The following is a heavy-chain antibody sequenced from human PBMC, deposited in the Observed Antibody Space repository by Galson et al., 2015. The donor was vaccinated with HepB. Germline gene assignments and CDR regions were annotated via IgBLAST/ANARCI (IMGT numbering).Heavy chain of an antibody. J-gene: IGHJ4*02. D-gene: IGHD6-6*01. Sequence: SLRLSCAASGFTVSSNYMSWVRQAPGKGLEWVSVIYSGGSTYYADSVKGRFTISRDNSKNTLYLQMNSLRAEDTAVYYCATDSSSSGDYFDYWGQGTLVTVSS. CDR2: IYSGGST. CDR3: ATDSSSSGDYFDY. CDR1: GFTVSSNY. V-gene: IGHV3-53*01.